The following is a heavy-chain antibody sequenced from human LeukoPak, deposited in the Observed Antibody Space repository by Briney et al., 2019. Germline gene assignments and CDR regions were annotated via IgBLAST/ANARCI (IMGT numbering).Heavy chain of an antibody. CDR1: GGSISSGSYY. CDR2: IYTSGST. CDR3: ARGGQLWPTLYYYYGMDV. J-gene: IGHJ6*02. V-gene: IGHV4-61*02. Sequence: PSETLSLTCTVSGGSISSGSYYWSWIRQPAGKGLEWIGRIYTSGSTNYNPSLKSRVTISVDTSKNQFSLKLSSVTAADTAVYYCARGGQLWPTLYYYYGMDVWGQGTTVTVSS. D-gene: IGHD5-18*01.